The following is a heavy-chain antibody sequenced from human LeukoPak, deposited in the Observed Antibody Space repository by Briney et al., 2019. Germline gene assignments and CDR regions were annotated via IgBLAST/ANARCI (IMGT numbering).Heavy chain of an antibody. J-gene: IGHJ5*02. V-gene: IGHV1-46*01. CDR2: IKPSSGST. CDR3: VRYLSELRDTSMDTFDP. CDR1: GYTFTSYY. D-gene: IGHD5-18*01. Sequence: PGASVKVSCKASGYTFTSYYMHWVRQAPGQGLEWMGIIKPSSGSTTYAQKFQGRVTMTRDTTTSTVYMDLSSLRTEDTAVYYCVRYLSELRDTSMDTFDPWGQGTLVTVSS.